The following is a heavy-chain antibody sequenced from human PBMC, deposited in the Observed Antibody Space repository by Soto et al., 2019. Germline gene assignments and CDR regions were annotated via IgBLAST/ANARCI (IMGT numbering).Heavy chain of an antibody. Sequence: QVQLVQSGAEVKKPGASVKVSCKASGYTFTSYDINWVRQATGQGLEWMGWMNPNSGNTGYTQKFQGRVTMPRDTSITTAYMGLSSLRSEETAVYYWARRRYSGIRDWGQGTLVTVSS. D-gene: IGHD1-26*01. CDR3: ARRRYSGIRD. J-gene: IGHJ4*02. CDR1: GYTFTSYD. CDR2: MNPNSGNT. V-gene: IGHV1-8*01.